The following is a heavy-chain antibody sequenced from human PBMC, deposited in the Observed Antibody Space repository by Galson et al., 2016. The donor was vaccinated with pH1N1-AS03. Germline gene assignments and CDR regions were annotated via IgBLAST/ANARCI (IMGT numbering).Heavy chain of an antibody. J-gene: IGHJ4*02. CDR3: VRALTGSSGTHPYTFDY. D-gene: IGHD3-10*01. V-gene: IGHV3-33*01. CDR1: GFIFSNYG. Sequence: SLRLSCAASGFIFSNYGMHWVRQAPGKGLEWVAVIWHDGSNKYYADSVKGRFTISRDNSKNTLYLQMSSLRAEDTAVYFCVRALTGSSGTHPYTFDYWGQGTLVIVSS. CDR2: IWHDGSNK.